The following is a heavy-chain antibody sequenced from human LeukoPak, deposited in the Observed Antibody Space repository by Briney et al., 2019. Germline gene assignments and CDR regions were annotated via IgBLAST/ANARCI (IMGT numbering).Heavy chain of an antibody. J-gene: IGHJ4*02. V-gene: IGHV3-30*04. Sequence: PGGSLRLSCAASRFTFSIYAMHWVRQAPGKGLEWVAAISYTGMYEYYADSVKGRFTISRDNSKNTLYLQMNSLRAEDTAVYYCAKEIEPRQRLYYYHSSGPFDYWGQGTLVTVSS. CDR3: AKEIEPRQRLYYYHSSGPFDY. D-gene: IGHD3-22*01. CDR2: ISYTGMYE. CDR1: RFTFSIYA.